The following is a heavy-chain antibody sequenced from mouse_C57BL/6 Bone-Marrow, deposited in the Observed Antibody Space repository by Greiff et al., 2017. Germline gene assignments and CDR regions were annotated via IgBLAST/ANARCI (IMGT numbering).Heavy chain of an antibody. CDR3: TRSYYYGSRWYVDV. J-gene: IGHJ1*03. CDR1: GYTFTDYE. CDR2: IDPETGGT. D-gene: IGHD1-1*01. Sequence: QVQLQQSGAELVRPGASVTLSCKASGYTFTDYEMHWVKQTPVHGLEWIGAIDPETGGTAYNQKFKGKAILTADKSSSTAYMELRSLTSEDSAVYYCTRSYYYGSRWYVDVWGTGTTVTVSS. V-gene: IGHV1-15*01.